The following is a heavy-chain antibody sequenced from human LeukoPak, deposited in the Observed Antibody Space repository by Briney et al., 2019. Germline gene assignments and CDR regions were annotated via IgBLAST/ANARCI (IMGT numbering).Heavy chain of an antibody. CDR3: AFYEDTMVRGVMAIDY. V-gene: IGHV1-69*06. CDR2: IIPIFGTA. Sequence: SVKVSCKASGYTFTSYYMHWVRQAPGQGLEWMGGIIPIFGTANYAQKFQGRVTITADKSTSTAYMELSSLRSEDTAVYYCAFYEDTMVRGVMAIDYWGQGTLVTVSS. D-gene: IGHD3-10*01. J-gene: IGHJ4*02. CDR1: GYTFTSYY.